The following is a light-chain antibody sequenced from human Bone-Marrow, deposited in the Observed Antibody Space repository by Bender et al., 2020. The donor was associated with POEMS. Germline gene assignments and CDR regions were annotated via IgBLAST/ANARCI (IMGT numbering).Light chain of an antibody. Sequence: QSALTQPASVSGSPRQSITISCTGSSIVLGTYNLVSWYQHHPGRAPRLIIYEDTKRPSGISTRFSGSKSGNTASLTISGLQAEDEADYYCCSYTQTSAYVFGSGTKVTVL. CDR3: CSYTQTSAYV. CDR1: SIVLGTYNL. V-gene: IGLV2-23*01. J-gene: IGLJ1*01. CDR2: EDT.